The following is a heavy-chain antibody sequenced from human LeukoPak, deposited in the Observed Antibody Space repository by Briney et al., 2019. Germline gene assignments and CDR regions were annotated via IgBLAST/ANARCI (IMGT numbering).Heavy chain of an antibody. CDR1: GGSISSYY. D-gene: IGHD5-12*01. J-gene: IGHJ4*02. Sequence: PSETLSLTCTVSGGSISSYYWSWIRQPPGKGLEWIGYIYYSGSTNYNPSLKSRVTISVATSKNQFSLKLSSVTAADTAVYYCARGGYSGYDYYFDYWGQGTLVTVSS. CDR2: IYYSGST. V-gene: IGHV4-59*01. CDR3: ARGGYSGYDYYFDY.